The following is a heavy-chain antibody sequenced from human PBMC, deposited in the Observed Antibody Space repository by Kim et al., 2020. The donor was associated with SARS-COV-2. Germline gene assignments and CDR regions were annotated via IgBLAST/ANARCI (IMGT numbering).Heavy chain of an antibody. CDR1: GFTFSSYS. D-gene: IGHD6-13*01. J-gene: IGHJ6*02. V-gene: IGHV3-21*01. CDR3: ASIAAAGTGTYYYYSMGV. Sequence: GGSLRLSCAASGFTFSSYSMNWVRQAPGKGLEWVSSISSSSSYIYYADSVKGRFTISRDNAKNSLYLQMNSLRAEDTAVYYCASIAAAGTGTYYYYSMGVWGQGTTVTVSS. CDR2: ISSSSSYI.